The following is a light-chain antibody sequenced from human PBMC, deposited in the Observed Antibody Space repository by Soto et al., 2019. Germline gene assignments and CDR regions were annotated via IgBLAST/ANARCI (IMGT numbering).Light chain of an antibody. CDR3: HQYDSWT. CDR1: QSVSNNY. Sequence: EIVLRRSPGALSLAAGGRATLSCRASQSVSNNYLAWYQQKPGQAPRLLIYGASNRATGIPDRFSGSGSGTDFTLTISRLEPEDFAVYYCHQYDSWTFGQGTKVDIK. J-gene: IGKJ1*01. CDR2: GAS. V-gene: IGKV3-20*01.